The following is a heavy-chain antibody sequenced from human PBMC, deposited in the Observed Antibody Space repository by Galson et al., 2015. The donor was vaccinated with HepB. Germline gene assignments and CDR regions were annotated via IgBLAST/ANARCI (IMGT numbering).Heavy chain of an antibody. Sequence: SLRLSCAASGFTVSTNYMTWVRQAPGKGLEWVSVIHSAGATYYGDSVRGRFTISRDNSKNTLYLQTNSLRAEDTAVYYCARGYISLYSGLGYWGQGTLVTVSS. CDR1: GFTVSTNY. CDR3: ARGYISLYSGLGY. J-gene: IGHJ4*02. V-gene: IGHV3-53*01. CDR2: IHSAGAT. D-gene: IGHD3-16*01.